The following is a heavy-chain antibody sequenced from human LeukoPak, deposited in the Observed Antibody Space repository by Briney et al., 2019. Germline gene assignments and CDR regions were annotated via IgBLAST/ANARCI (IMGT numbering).Heavy chain of an antibody. CDR3: ARGQGGYFPDY. V-gene: IGHV4-34*01. D-gene: IGHD2/OR15-2a*01. Sequence: PSETLSLTCAVYGESFSGYYWSWIRQPPGKGLEWIGEINHSGSTNYNPSLKSRVTISVDTSKNQFSLKLSSVTAADTAVYYCARGQGGYFPDYWGQGTLVTVSS. CDR2: INHSGST. CDR1: GESFSGYY. J-gene: IGHJ4*02.